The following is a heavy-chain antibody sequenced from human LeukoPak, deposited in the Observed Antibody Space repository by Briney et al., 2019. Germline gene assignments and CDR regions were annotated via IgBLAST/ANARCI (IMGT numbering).Heavy chain of an antibody. CDR2: IKSKTDGGTT. D-gene: IGHD4-23*01. J-gene: IGHJ4*02. V-gene: IGHV3-15*01. CDR3: TTGDYGGKREALDLDY. CDR1: GFTFSSYA. Sequence: GGSLRLSCAASGFTFSSYAMSWVRQAPGKGLEWVGRIKSKTDGGTTDYAAPVKGRFTISRDDSKNALYLQMNSLKTEDTAVYYCTTGDYGGKREALDLDYWGQGTLVTVSS.